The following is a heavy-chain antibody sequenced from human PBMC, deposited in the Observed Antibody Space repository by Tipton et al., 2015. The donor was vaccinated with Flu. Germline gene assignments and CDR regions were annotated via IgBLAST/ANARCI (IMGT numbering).Heavy chain of an antibody. CDR2: IWYDGSNK. CDR3: AREGRIASTYYYYGMDV. Sequence: SLRLSCAASGFTFSSYGMHWVRQAPGKGLEGVAVIWYDGSNKYYADSVKGRFTISRDNSKNTLYLQMNSLRAEDTAVYYCAREGRIASTYYYYGMDVWGQGTTVTVSS. V-gene: IGHV3-33*01. D-gene: IGHD2/OR15-2a*01. J-gene: IGHJ6*02. CDR1: GFTFSSYG.